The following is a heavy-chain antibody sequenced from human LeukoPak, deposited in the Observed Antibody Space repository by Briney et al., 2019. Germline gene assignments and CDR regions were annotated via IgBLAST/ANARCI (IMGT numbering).Heavy chain of an antibody. CDR2: IKQDGSEK. D-gene: IGHD4-17*01. Sequence: GGSLRLSCAASGFTFSSYWMSWVRQAPGKGLEWVANIKQDGSEKYYVDSVKGRFTISRDNAKNSLYLQMNSLRAEDTAVYYCARGRTDYGDFYFDYWGQGTLVTASS. V-gene: IGHV3-7*01. CDR1: GFTFSSYW. J-gene: IGHJ4*02. CDR3: ARGRTDYGDFYFDY.